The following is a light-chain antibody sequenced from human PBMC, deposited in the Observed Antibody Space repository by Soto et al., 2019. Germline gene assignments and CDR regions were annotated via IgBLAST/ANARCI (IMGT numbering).Light chain of an antibody. J-gene: IGKJ2*01. CDR1: HDIGTY. V-gene: IGKV1-33*01. CDR3: QQFDSVPLT. Sequence: DVQMTQSPSSLSASVGDRVTITCQASHDIGTYLNWYQHKPGKAPKLLIFDTSHLATGVPARFSGSGSDTYFTFTITNLQAEDFAAYYCQQFDSVPLTFGQGTKVEIK. CDR2: DTS.